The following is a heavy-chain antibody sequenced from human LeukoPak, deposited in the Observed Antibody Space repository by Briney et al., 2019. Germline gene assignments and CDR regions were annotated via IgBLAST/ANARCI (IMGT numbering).Heavy chain of an antibody. J-gene: IGHJ4*01. Sequence: GGSLRLSCAASEFTFSSYVMSWVRQAPGKGLEWVSAISGSGDTTYYADSVRGRFTISSDNSKNTLHLHMHSLRAEDTAVYYCASTGSIPIDYWGHGTLVTVSS. V-gene: IGHV3-23*01. CDR3: ASTGSIPIDY. CDR2: ISGSGDTT. D-gene: IGHD2-2*02. CDR1: EFTFSSYV.